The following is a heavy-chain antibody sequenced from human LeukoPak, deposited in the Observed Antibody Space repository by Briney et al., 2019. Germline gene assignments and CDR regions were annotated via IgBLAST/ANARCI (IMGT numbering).Heavy chain of an antibody. CDR3: ARDGVNWFDP. V-gene: IGHV4-61*02. CDR2: ICTSGST. Sequence: SETLSLTCTVSGGSISSGSYYWSWIRQPAGKGLEWIGRICTSGSTNYNPSLKSRVTISVDTSKNQFSLKLSSVTAADTAVYYCARDGVNWFDPWGQGTLVTVSS. J-gene: IGHJ5*02. CDR1: GGSISSGSYY. D-gene: IGHD3-10*01.